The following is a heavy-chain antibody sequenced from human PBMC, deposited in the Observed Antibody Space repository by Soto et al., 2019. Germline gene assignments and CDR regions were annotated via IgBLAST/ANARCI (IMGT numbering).Heavy chain of an antibody. J-gene: IGHJ5*02. Sequence: ASVKVSCKASGYTFTSYGISWVRQAPGQGLEWLGWISAYNANTNYAQKLQVSVTMTTDTSTSTAYMELRSLTSDDTAGYYCARLRAVAGNTRFDPWGQGTQVTVSS. D-gene: IGHD6-19*01. V-gene: IGHV1-18*01. CDR1: GYTFTSYG. CDR3: ARLRAVAGNTRFDP. CDR2: ISAYNANT.